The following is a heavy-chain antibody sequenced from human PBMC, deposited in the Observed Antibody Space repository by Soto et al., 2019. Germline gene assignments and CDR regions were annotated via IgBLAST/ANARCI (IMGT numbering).Heavy chain of an antibody. D-gene: IGHD2-15*01. CDR2: ISAYNGNT. CDR1: GYTFTSYG. J-gene: IGHJ4*02. CDR3: ARGDCSGGSCYSVDDYFDY. Sequence: GASVKVSCKASGYTFTSYGISWVRQAPGQGLEWMGWISAYNGNTNYAQKLQGRVTMTTDTSTSTAYMELRSLRSDDTAVYYCARGDCSGGSCYSVDDYFDYWGQGTLVTVSS. V-gene: IGHV1-18*01.